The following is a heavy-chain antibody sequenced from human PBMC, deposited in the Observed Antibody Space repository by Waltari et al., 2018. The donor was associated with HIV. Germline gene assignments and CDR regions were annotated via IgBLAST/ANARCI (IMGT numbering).Heavy chain of an antibody. V-gene: IGHV4-39*01. CDR2: IHYSGNT. CDR1: DGPFPDSSLDYH. D-gene: IGHD1-26*01. Sequence: QLQLQESGPGLVKPSETLSLTCTVSDGPFPDSSLDYHWGWIRQPPGKELEWIGNIHYSGNTFYNPSLRSRVTISADKSKNQFSLKLRSVTAADTAVYFCMRHRGYFPPDYWGQGTLVTVSS. CDR3: MRHRGYFPPDY. J-gene: IGHJ4*02.